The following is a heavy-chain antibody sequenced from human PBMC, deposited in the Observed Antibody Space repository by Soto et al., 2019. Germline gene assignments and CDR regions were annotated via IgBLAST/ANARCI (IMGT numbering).Heavy chain of an antibody. CDR2: ISSTSTYT. CDR3: ARDPSLRSPPDY. J-gene: IGHJ4*02. V-gene: IGHV3-11*05. Sequence: QVQVVESGGGLVKPGGSLRLSCVASGFPFSGYYMTWIRQAPGKGLEWVAYISSTSTYTNYADSVKGRFTISRDNAKNTVYLQMNSLRDEDTAVYYSARDPSLRSPPDYWGQGTLVTVSS. CDR1: GFPFSGYY.